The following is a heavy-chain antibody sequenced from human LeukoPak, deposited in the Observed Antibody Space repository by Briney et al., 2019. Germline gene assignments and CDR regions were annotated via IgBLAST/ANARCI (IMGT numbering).Heavy chain of an antibody. CDR3: ARETVTTGRYFDY. V-gene: IGHV3-74*01. D-gene: IGHD4-17*01. CDR2: INSGGSGT. J-gene: IGHJ4*02. Sequence: GGSLRLSCAASGFNFASNWMHWVRQTPGKGLMWVSRINSGGSGTSYADSVKGRFTISRDNSKNTLYLQMNSLRAEDTAVYYCARETVTTGRYFDYWGQGTLVTVSS. CDR1: GFNFASNW.